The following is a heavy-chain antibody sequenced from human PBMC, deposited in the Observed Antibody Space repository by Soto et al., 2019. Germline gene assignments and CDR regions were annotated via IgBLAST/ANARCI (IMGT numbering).Heavy chain of an antibody. D-gene: IGHD3-16*01. CDR2: MYYNGNI. CDR3: ASGGNWFDP. Sequence: SETLSLTCNVSVGSISNYYWTWVRQSPEKGLEWIGYMYYNGNINYNPSLKSRVTISIDTSKNQFSLTLKPVTAADTAVYYCASGGNWFDPWGQGVLVTVSS. J-gene: IGHJ5*02. CDR1: VGSISNYY. V-gene: IGHV4-59*01.